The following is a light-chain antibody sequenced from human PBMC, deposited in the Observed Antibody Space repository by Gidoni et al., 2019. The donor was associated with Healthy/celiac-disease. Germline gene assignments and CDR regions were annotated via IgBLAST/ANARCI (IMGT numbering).Light chain of an antibody. V-gene: IGLV1-44*01. Sequence: QSVLTQPPSTSGTPGKRVTISCSGSSSNIGGNIVNWYKQLPGTAPRLLMYSNDQRPSGVPDRFSGSQSGTSASLAISGLQSADAAYYYCAAWDASLTGWVFGGGSKLTVL. CDR1: SSNIGGNI. J-gene: IGLJ3*02. CDR3: AAWDASLTGWV. CDR2: SND.